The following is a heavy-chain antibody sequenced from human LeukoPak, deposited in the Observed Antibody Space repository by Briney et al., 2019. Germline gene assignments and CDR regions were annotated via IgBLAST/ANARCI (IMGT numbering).Heavy chain of an antibody. Sequence: PGGSLRLSCAASGFTFSSYAMSWVRQAPGKGPDRVSAISGSGGSTYYADSVKGRFTISRDNSKNTLYLQMNSLRAEDTAVYYCAKDVSRSTSCYNYWGQGTLVTVSS. CDR1: GFTFSSYA. J-gene: IGHJ4*02. D-gene: IGHD2-2*01. CDR2: ISGSGGST. CDR3: AKDVSRSTSCYNY. V-gene: IGHV3-23*01.